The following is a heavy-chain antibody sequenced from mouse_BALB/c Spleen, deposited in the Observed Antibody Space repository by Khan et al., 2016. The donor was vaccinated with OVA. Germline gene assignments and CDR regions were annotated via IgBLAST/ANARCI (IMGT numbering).Heavy chain of an antibody. CDR3: ARRYCYGQWYFDV. Sequence: EVQLQESGPGLVKPSQSLSLTCTVTGYSITSDYAWNWIRQFPGNKLEWMAYISYSGSTSSNPSLKSRISITRDTSRNQFFLQLNSVTTEDTATYYCARRYCYGQWYFDVWGAGTTVTVSS. J-gene: IGHJ1*01. CDR2: ISYSGST. D-gene: IGHD1-1*01. V-gene: IGHV3-2*02. CDR1: GYSITSDYA.